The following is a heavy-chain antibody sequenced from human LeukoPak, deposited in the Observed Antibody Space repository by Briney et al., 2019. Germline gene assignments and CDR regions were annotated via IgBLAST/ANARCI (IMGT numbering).Heavy chain of an antibody. J-gene: IGHJ3*02. CDR3: ARDHLPLAYYDRLDAFDI. Sequence: SVKVSCKASGGTFSSYAISWVRQAPGQGLDWMGRIIPIFGTANYAQKFQGRVTITTDESTSKAYIELSSLRSEDTAVYYCARDHLPLAYYDRLDAFDIWGQGTMVTVSS. V-gene: IGHV1-69*05. D-gene: IGHD3-22*01. CDR2: IIPIFGTA. CDR1: GGTFSSYA.